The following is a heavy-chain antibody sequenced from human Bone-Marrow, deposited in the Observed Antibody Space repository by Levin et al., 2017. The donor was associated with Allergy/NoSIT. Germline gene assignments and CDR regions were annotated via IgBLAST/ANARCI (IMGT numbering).Heavy chain of an antibody. CDR1: GFNFNTYA. CDR3: ARAPGQFDF. V-gene: IGHV3-30*04. Sequence: LSLTCAASGFNFNTYAMHWVRQAPGKGLEWVAVISYDGVDKHYADSVKGRFTVSRDNYQNTLYLHMNNLTPDDTAVYYCARAPGQFDFWGQGTLVTVSS. J-gene: IGHJ4*02. CDR2: ISYDGVDK.